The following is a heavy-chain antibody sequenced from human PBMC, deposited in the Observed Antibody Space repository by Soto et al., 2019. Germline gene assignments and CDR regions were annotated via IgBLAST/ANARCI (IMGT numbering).Heavy chain of an antibody. CDR1: GGTFSSYA. Sequence: QVQLVQSGAEVKKPGSSVKVSCKASGGTFSSYAISWVRQAPGQGLEWMGGIIPIFGTANYAQKFQGRVTITADESTSTAYMELSSLRSEDTXXXXXXRDRIAARSPAYYFDYWGQGTLVTVSS. V-gene: IGHV1-69*01. J-gene: IGHJ4*02. CDR2: IIPIFGTA. CDR3: XRDRIAARSPAYYFDY. D-gene: IGHD6-6*01.